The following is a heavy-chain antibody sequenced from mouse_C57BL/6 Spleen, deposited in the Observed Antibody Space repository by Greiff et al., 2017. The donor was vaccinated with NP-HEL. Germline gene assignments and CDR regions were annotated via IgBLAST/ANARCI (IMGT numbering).Heavy chain of an antibody. Sequence: EVMLVESGGGLVKPGGSLKLSCAASGFTFSDYGMHWVRQAPEKGLEWVAYISSGSSTIYYADTVKGRFTISRDNAKNTLFLQMTSLRSEDTAMYYCARGNTTVVEDAMDYWGQGTSVTVSS. CDR1: GFTFSDYG. J-gene: IGHJ4*01. D-gene: IGHD1-1*01. CDR2: ISSGSSTI. V-gene: IGHV5-17*01. CDR3: ARGNTTVVEDAMDY.